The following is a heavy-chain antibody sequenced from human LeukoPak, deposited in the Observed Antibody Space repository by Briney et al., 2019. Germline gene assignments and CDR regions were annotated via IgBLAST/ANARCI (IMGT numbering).Heavy chain of an antibody. D-gene: IGHD3-22*01. V-gene: IGHV3-9*03. CDR1: GFTFDDYA. Sequence: PGGSLRLSCAASGFTFDDYAMHWVRQAPGKGLEWVSGISWNSGSIGYADSVKGRLTISRDNAKNSLYLQMNSLRAEDMALYYCAKGDYYDSSASVDYWGQGTLVTVSS. CDR2: ISWNSGSI. J-gene: IGHJ4*02. CDR3: AKGDYYDSSASVDY.